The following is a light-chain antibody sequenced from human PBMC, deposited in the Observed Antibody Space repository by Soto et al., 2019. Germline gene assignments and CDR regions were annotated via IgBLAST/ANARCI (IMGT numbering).Light chain of an antibody. Sequence: DIQMTQSPSTLSASIGDRLTITCRASQTSSNWLAWYQQKPGKAPKVLIHDASRLESGVPSRFSGSGSGTEFTLTINNLQPDDFAIYYCRQYDSESTFGKGTKVDIK. CDR3: RQYDSEST. CDR2: DAS. J-gene: IGKJ1*01. CDR1: QTSSNW. V-gene: IGKV1-5*01.